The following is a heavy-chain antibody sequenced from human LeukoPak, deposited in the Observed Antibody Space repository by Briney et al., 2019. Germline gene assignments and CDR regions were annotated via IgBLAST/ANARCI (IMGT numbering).Heavy chain of an antibody. J-gene: IGHJ3*02. CDR2: INSDGSST. CDR3: ARRIGWSIAALADAFDI. V-gene: IGHV3-74*01. D-gene: IGHD6-6*01. CDR1: GFTFSSYW. Sequence: PGGSLRLSCAASGFTFSSYWMHWVRQAPGKGLVWVSRINSDGSSTSYADSVKGRFTISRDNAKNTLYLQMNSLRAEDTAVYYCARRIGWSIAALADAFDIWGQGTMVTVSS.